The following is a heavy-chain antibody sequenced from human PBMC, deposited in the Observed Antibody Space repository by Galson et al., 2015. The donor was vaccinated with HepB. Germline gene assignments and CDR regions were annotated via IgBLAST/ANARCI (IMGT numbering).Heavy chain of an antibody. CDR1: GFTFGDYS. J-gene: IGHJ4*02. Sequence: SLRLSCATSGFTFGDYSMSWFRQIPGKGLEWVGFIRSKAYGGTTEYAASVRVRFTISRDDSKSITYLQMNSLKIEDTAVYYCTRAKFVGDDSPAHYWGQGTLVTVSS. V-gene: IGHV3-49*03. CDR2: IRSKAYGGTT. D-gene: IGHD1-1*01. CDR3: TRAKFVGDDSPAHY.